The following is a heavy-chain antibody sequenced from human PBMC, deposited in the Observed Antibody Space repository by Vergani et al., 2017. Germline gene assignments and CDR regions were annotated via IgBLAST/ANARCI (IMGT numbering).Heavy chain of an antibody. CDR3: AKGDDYVWGSYRPPSAFDI. D-gene: IGHD3-16*02. V-gene: IGHV4-31*03. CDR1: GGSISSGGYY. J-gene: IGHJ3*02. Sequence: QVQLQESGPGLVKPSQTLSLTCTVSGGSISSGGYYWSWIRQHPGKGLEWIGYIYYSGSTYYNPSLKSRVTISVDTSKNQFSLKLSSVTAADTAVYYCAKGDDYVWGSYRPPSAFDIWGQGTMVTVSS. CDR2: IYYSGST.